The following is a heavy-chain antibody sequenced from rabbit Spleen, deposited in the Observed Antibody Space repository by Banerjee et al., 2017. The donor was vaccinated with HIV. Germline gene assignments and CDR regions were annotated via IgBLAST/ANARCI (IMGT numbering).Heavy chain of an antibody. CDR2: IDSGSSGFT. V-gene: IGHV1S45*01. CDR3: ARDTSSSFSSYGMDL. Sequence: QEQLVESGGDLVKPGGTLTLTCTASGFSFSSSDYMCWVRQAPGKGLEWIACIDSGSSGFTYFATWAIGRFTCSKPSSTTVTLQMTRLTAADTATYFCARDTSSSFSSYGMDLWGPGTLVTVS. CDR1: GFSFSSSDY. D-gene: IGHD1-1*01. J-gene: IGHJ6*01.